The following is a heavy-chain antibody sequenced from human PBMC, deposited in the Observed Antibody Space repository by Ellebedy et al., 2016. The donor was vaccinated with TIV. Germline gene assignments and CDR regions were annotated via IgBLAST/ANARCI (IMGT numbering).Heavy chain of an antibody. CDR2: IYYTGST. Sequence: GSLRLXXTVSLGSISNHYWTWIRQPPGKGLEWIGNIYYTGSTSYSPSLTGRVTISIDTPKNQFSLKVTSVTAADTAVYYCAREFRYDFWRGPLDHWGQGTTVTVSS. CDR3: AREFRYDFWRGPLDH. D-gene: IGHD3-3*01. J-gene: IGHJ4*02. CDR1: LGSISNHY. V-gene: IGHV4-59*11.